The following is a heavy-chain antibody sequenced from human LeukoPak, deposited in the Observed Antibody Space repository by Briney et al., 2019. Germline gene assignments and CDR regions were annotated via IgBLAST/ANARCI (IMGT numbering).Heavy chain of an antibody. CDR1: GGSISSYY. Sequence: PSETLSLTCTVSGGSISSYYWSWIRQPPGKGLEWIGYIYYGGSTNYNPSLKSRVTISVDTSKNQFSLKLSSVTAADTAVYYCARGAPDFWSGYFFDYWGQGTLVTVSS. CDR2: IYYGGST. D-gene: IGHD3-3*01. CDR3: ARGAPDFWSGYFFDY. J-gene: IGHJ4*02. V-gene: IGHV4-59*01.